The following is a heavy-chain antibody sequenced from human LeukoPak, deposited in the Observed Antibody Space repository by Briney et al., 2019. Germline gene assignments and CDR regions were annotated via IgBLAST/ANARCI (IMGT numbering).Heavy chain of an antibody. Sequence: ASVKVSCKASGYTFTSYGISWVRQAPGQGLEWMGWISAYNGNTNYAQKLQGRVTMTTDTSTSTAYMELRSLRSDDTAVYYCARVPTMVRGVIITYFEDYWGQGTLVTVSS. J-gene: IGHJ4*02. CDR2: ISAYNGNT. CDR1: GYTFTSYG. D-gene: IGHD3-10*01. V-gene: IGHV1-18*01. CDR3: ARVPTMVRGVIITYFEDY.